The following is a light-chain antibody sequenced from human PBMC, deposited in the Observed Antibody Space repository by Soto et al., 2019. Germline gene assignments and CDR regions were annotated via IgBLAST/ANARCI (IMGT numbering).Light chain of an antibody. CDR2: GAS. J-gene: IGKJ5*01. CDR1: QSVSSKF. Sequence: EIVLTQSPGTLSLSPGERAALSCRASQSVSSKFLAWYQQKPGQAPRLLIYGASSRATGIPDRFSGSGSGTDFTLTISRLEPEDFAVYYCQQYGSSPPITFGQGTRLEI. V-gene: IGKV3-20*01. CDR3: QQYGSSPPIT.